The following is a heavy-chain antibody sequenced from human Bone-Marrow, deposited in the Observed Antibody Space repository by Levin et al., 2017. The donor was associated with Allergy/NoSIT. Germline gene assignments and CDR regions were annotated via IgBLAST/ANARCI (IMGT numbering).Heavy chain of an antibody. D-gene: IGHD2-21*01. V-gene: IGHV5-51*01. CDR1: GYSFTSYW. CDR3: ARPTHLARGWFDP. Sequence: KYGESLKISCKGSGYSFTSYWIGWVRQMPGKGLEWMGIIYPGDSDTRYSPSFQGQVTISADKSISTAYLQWSSLKASDTAMYYCARPTHLARGWFDPWGQGTLVTVSS. J-gene: IGHJ5*02. CDR2: IYPGDSDT.